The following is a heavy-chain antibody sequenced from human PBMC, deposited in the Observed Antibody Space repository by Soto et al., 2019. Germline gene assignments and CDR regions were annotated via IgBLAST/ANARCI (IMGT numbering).Heavy chain of an antibody. CDR3: ARHGMDRDDFWSGYSLYYYGMDV. CDR2: IYYSGST. Sequence: PSETLSLTCTVSGGSISSSSYYWGWIRQPPGKGLEWIGSIYYSGSTYYNPSLKSRVTISVDTSKNQFSLKLSSVTAADTAVYYCARHGMDRDDFWSGYSLYYYGMDVWGQGTTVTVSS. CDR1: GGSISSSSYY. V-gene: IGHV4-39*01. J-gene: IGHJ6*02. D-gene: IGHD3-3*01.